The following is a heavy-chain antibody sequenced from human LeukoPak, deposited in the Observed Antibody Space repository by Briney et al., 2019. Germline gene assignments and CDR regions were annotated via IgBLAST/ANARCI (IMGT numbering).Heavy chain of an antibody. V-gene: IGHV4-34*01. CDR2: INHSGST. D-gene: IGHD6-13*01. CDR1: GGSFSGYY. J-gene: IGHJ6*02. Sequence: SSETLSLTCAVYGGSFSGYYWSWIRQPPGKGLEWIGEINHSGSTNYNPSLKSRVTISVDTSKNQFSLKPSSVTAADTAVYYCARLPKGIAAAGTAKYYYYGMDVWGQGTTVTVSS. CDR3: ARLPKGIAAAGTAKYYYYGMDV.